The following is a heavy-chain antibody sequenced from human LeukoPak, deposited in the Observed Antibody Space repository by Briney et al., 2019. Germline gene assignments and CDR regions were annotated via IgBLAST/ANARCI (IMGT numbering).Heavy chain of an antibody. CDR2: ISGSGYST. V-gene: IGHV3-23*01. D-gene: IGHD6-13*01. Sequence: PGGSLRLSCAASGFTFSSYAMTLVRQAPGKGLEWVSSISGSGYSTYYADSVKGRFTISRDNSKNTLYLQMNSLRGEDTAVYYCAKGVGIEGAGHFDPWGQGTVVTVSS. J-gene: IGHJ5*02. CDR3: AKGVGIEGAGHFDP. CDR1: GFTFSSYA.